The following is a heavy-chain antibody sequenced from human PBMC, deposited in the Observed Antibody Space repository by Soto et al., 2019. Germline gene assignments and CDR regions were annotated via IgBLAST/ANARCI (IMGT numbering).Heavy chain of an antibody. CDR1: CYSISSGYY. CDR2: IYHSGST. V-gene: IGHV4-38-2*01. J-gene: IGHJ4*02. Sequence: SETLSLTCAVSCYSISSGYYWGWIRQPPGKGLEWIGSIYHSGSTYYNPSLKSRVTISVDTSKNQFSLKLSSVTAADTAVYYCARREYYFDYWGQGTLVTVSS. CDR3: ARREYYFDY.